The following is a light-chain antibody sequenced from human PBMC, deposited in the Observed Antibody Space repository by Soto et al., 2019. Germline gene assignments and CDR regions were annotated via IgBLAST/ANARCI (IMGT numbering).Light chain of an antibody. CDR1: QNINNN. V-gene: IGKV1-39*01. CDR3: QQSAKTFIT. Sequence: DIQLTQSPSSLSASVGDRVTITCRASQNINNNLNWYQQKPGKAPKVLIYTASNLQSGAPSRFSGSVSGTDFTLTISSLQPEDFATYYCQQSAKTFITCGQGTRLEIK. CDR2: TAS. J-gene: IGKJ5*01.